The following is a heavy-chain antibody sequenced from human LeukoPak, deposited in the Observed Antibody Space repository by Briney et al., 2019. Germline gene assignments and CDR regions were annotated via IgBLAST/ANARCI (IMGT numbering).Heavy chain of an antibody. CDR1: GGSFSGYY. CDR3: ARSGWLQFDYFDC. D-gene: IGHD5-24*01. CDR2: INHSGST. Sequence: TLSLTCAVYGGSFSGYYWSWIRQPPGKGLEWIGEINHSGSTNYNPSLKSRVTISVDTSKNQLSLRLRSATAADTAVYYCARSGWLQFDYFDCWGQGILVTVSS. V-gene: IGHV4-34*01. J-gene: IGHJ4*02.